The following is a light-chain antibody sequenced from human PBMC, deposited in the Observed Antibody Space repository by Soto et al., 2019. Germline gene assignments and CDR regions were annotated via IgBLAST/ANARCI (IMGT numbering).Light chain of an antibody. CDR2: AAS. Sequence: DIQMTQSPSSLSASVGDRVTITCRASQNIRTSLNWYQQRPGKAPQLLIYAASSLQGGVSSRFSGSGSGTNFTLTVSSLQPEDFAIYYCQQSSFTGYTFGQGTKVDMK. CDR1: QNIRTS. J-gene: IGKJ2*01. V-gene: IGKV1-39*01. CDR3: QQSSFTGYT.